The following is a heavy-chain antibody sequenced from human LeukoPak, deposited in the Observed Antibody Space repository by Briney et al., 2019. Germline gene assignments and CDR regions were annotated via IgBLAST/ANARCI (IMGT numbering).Heavy chain of an antibody. D-gene: IGHD3-22*01. CDR3: ARASYSYDISGWVPFDY. CDR1: GNSISSGDYY. CDR2: IYTSGST. V-gene: IGHV4-61*02. J-gene: IGHJ4*02. Sequence: SETLSLTCTVSGNSISSGDYYWSWIRQPAGKGLEWIVRIYTSGSTTYNPSLKSRLTISGDTSENQFSLRLSSVTAADTAVYYCARASYSYDISGWVPFDYWGQGTLVTVSS.